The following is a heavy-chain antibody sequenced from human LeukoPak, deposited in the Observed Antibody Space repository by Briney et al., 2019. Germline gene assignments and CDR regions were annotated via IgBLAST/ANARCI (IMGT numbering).Heavy chain of an antibody. V-gene: IGHV1-18*01. CDR2: ISAYNGNT. J-gene: IGHJ5*02. Sequence: GASVKVSCKSSGYTFTSYGISWVRQAPGQGLEWMGWISAYNGNTNYAQKLQGRVTMTTDTSTSTAYMELRSLRSDDTAVYYCARDRPVLRYFDWLLPTNWFDPWGQGTLVTVSS. CDR3: ARDRPVLRYFDWLLPTNWFDP. CDR1: GYTFTSYG. D-gene: IGHD3-9*01.